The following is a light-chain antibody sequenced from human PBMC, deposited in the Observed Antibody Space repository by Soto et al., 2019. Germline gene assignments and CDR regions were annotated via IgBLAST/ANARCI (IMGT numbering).Light chain of an antibody. CDR3: QQYGSSPPWT. CDR1: QRVSSSY. CDR2: GAS. J-gene: IGKJ1*01. Sequence: EIVLTQSPGTLSLSPGERATLSCRASQRVSSSYLALYQHKPGQAPRLLIYGASSRATDIPDRFSGSGSGTDFTLTISRLEPEDFAVYYCQQYGSSPPWTFDQGTKGEIK. V-gene: IGKV3-20*01.